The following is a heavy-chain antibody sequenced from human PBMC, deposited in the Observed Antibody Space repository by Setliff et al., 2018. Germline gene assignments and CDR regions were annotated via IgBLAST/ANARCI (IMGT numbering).Heavy chain of an antibody. J-gene: IGHJ4*02. V-gene: IGHV5-51*01. Sequence: GESLKISCKGSGYRFTTYWIGWVRQMPGKGLEWMGIVFSGDSDTKYSPSFQGLVTISADKSINTAYLQWSSLKASDTAIYYCAIIDDAIMDLDYWGQGTLVTVSS. CDR2: VFSGDSDT. D-gene: IGHD3-16*01. CDR3: AIIDDAIMDLDY. CDR1: GYRFTTYW.